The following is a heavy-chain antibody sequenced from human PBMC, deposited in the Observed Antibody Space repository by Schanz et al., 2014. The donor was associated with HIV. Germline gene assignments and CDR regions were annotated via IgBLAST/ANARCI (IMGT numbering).Heavy chain of an antibody. CDR2: IKEDGSEK. CDR1: GFTFSRYW. CDR3: AQMGAFAAFDI. Sequence: EVQLVESGGGLVQPGGSLRLSCAASGFTFSRYWMTWVRQAPGKGLEWVANIKEDGSEKYHADSVKGRFTISRDNSKNTLYLQMDSLRVDDTAVYYCAQMGAFAAFDIWGHGTVVTVSS. D-gene: IGHD3-16*01. V-gene: IGHV3-7*03. J-gene: IGHJ3*02.